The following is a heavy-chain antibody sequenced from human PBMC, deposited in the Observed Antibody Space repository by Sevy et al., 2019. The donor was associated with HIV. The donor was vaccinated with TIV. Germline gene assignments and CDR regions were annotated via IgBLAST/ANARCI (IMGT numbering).Heavy chain of an antibody. CDR2: ISGSGDIR. CDR1: GFTFSTCS. Sequence: GGSLRLSCAASGFTFSTCSMTWVRQAPGKGLEWVSMISGSGDIRDYAGSVKGRFTVSRENSKNTQYLQMSSLRAEETAIYFCASDIWAVHRGVYWGQGTLVTVSS. V-gene: IGHV3-23*01. J-gene: IGHJ4*02. D-gene: IGHD3-9*01. CDR3: ASDIWAVHRGVY.